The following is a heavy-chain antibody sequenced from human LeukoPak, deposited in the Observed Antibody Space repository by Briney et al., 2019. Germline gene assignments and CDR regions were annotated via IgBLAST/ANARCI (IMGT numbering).Heavy chain of an antibody. CDR1: GGSISSGDYY. D-gene: IGHD3-22*01. Sequence: SETLSLTCTVSGGSISSGDYYWSWIRQPPGKGLEWIGYFYYSGSTYYNPSLKSRLTISADTSKNQFSLKLSSVTAADTAVYYCARPFYYDSRIDPWGQGTLFTVSS. CDR3: ARPFYYDSRIDP. CDR2: FYYSGST. V-gene: IGHV4-30-4*01. J-gene: IGHJ5*02.